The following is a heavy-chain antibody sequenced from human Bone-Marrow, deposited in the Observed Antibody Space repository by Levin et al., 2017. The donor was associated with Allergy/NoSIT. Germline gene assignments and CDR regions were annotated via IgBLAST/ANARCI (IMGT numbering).Heavy chain of an antibody. CDR1: GGSISSYY. CDR3: ARDRGNWFDP. Sequence: SQTLSLTCSVSGGSISSYYWSWIRQPPGKGLEWIGYIYYSGSTKYNPSLKSRVTISVDTSKNQCSLKLSSVTAADTAVYYCARDRGNWFDPWGQGTLVTVSS. D-gene: IGHD3-10*01. CDR2: IYYSGST. V-gene: IGHV4-59*01. J-gene: IGHJ5*02.